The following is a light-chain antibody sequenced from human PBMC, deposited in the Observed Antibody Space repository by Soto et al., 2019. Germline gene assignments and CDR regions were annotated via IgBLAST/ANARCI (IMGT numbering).Light chain of an antibody. J-gene: IGKJ4*01. V-gene: IGKV1-27*01. CDR2: AAS. Sequence: DIQMTQSPSSLSASLGDRVTITCRASHGIGVYLAWFQQKPGKVPKLLIYAASTLQSGVPSRFSGSGSGTDFTLTITSLQTEDVATYYCQKYNSAPLTFGGGTKVEIK. CDR3: QKYNSAPLT. CDR1: HGIGVY.